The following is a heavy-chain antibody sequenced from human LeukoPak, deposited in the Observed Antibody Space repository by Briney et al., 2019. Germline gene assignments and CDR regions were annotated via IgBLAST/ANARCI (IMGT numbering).Heavy chain of an antibody. Sequence: GGSLRLSCAGSGFTFSSNPLSWVRQRPGMGLERVSHITNTDGRTYYADSVKGRFTISRDNSRNTLYLQMNSLRAEDTAVYYCAKSGSVSASYYDCWGQGALVTVSS. CDR1: GFTFSSNP. V-gene: IGHV3-23*01. CDR2: ITNTDGRT. J-gene: IGHJ4*02. CDR3: AKSGSVSASYYDC. D-gene: IGHD3-10*01.